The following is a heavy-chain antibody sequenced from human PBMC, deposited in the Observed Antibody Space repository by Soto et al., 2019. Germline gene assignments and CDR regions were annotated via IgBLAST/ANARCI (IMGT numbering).Heavy chain of an antibody. D-gene: IGHD3-10*01. CDR1: GGTFSSYT. CDR2: IIPILGIA. V-gene: IGHV1-69*02. J-gene: IGHJ4*02. CDR3: ARGRYGSGSKFDY. Sequence: SVKVSCKASGGTFSSYTISWVRQAPGQGLEWMGRIIPILGIANYAQKFQGRVTITADKSTSTAYMELRSLRSDDTAVYYCARGRYGSGSKFDYWGQGTLVTVSS.